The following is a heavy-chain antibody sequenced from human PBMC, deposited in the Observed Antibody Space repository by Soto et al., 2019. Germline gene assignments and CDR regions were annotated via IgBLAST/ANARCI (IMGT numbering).Heavy chain of an antibody. CDR1: GFTFSYYG. Sequence: QVHLVESGGGVVQPGRSLRLSCAASGFTFSYYGMHWVRQAPGQGLEWVAFVWFDGTKEFYADSVKGRFTISRDNSNNTLYLQMNSLSAEDTALYYCARVSTGDTSPNYFDFWGQGTLVTVSS. CDR2: VWFDGTKE. J-gene: IGHJ4*02. CDR3: ARVSTGDTSPNYFDF. V-gene: IGHV3-33*01. D-gene: IGHD2-21*02.